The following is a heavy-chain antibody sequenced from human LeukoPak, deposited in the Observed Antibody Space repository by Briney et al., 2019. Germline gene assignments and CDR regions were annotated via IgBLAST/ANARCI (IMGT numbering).Heavy chain of an antibody. CDR2: IYYSGST. J-gene: IGHJ6*03. D-gene: IGHD6-13*01. CDR1: GGSISSYY. CDR3: ARAKYSSSWTSNYYYYMDV. V-gene: IGHV4-59*01. Sequence: SETLSLTCTVSGGSISSYYWSWIRQPPGKGLEWIGYIYYSGSTNYNPSLKSRVTISVDTSKNQFSLKLSSVTAADTAVYYCARAKYSSSWTSNYYYYMDVWGKGTTVTVSS.